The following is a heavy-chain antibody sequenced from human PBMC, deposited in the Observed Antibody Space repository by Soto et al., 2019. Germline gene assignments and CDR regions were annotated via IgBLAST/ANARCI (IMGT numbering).Heavy chain of an antibody. CDR2: IYYSGST. Sequence: SETLSLTCTVSGGSISSSSYYWGWIRQPPGKGLEWIGSIYYSGSTYYNPSLKSRVTISVDTSKNQFSLKLSSVTAADTAVYYCARQRVDTAMVSKGRIDHYYYYGMDVWGQGTTVTVSS. CDR3: ARQRVDTAMVSKGRIDHYYYYGMDV. CDR1: GGSISSSSYY. J-gene: IGHJ6*02. V-gene: IGHV4-39*01. D-gene: IGHD5-18*01.